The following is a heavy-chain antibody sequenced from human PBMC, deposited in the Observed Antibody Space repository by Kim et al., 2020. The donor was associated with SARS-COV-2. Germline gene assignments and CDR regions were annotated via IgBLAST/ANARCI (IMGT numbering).Heavy chain of an antibody. Sequence: ASVKVSCKASGYTFTSYAMHWVRQAPGQRLEWMGWINAGNGNTKYSQKFQGRVTITRDTSASTAYMELSSLRSEDTAVYYCARDPPSYGRDGEGSFDYWGQGTLVTVSS. D-gene: IGHD1-26*01. CDR1: GYTFTSYA. CDR2: INAGNGNT. V-gene: IGHV1-3*01. J-gene: IGHJ4*02. CDR3: ARDPPSYGRDGEGSFDY.